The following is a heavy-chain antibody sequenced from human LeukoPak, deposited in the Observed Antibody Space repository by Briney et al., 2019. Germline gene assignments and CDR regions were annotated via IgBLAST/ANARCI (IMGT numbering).Heavy chain of an antibody. CDR2: IYTSGST. CDR3: ARTFYPHYCSSTSCSRYYYYYMDV. CDR1: GGSISSYY. V-gene: IGHV4-4*07. D-gene: IGHD2-2*01. J-gene: IGHJ6*03. Sequence: SETLSLTCTVSGGSISSYYWSWIRQPAGKGLEWIGRIYTSGSTNYNPSLKSRVTMSVDTSKNQFSLKLSSVTAADTAVYYCARTFYPHYCSSTSCSRYYYYYMDVWGKGTTVTVSS.